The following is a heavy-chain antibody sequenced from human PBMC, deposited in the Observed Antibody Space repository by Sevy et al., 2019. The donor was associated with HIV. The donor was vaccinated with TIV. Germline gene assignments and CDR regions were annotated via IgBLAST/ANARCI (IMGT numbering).Heavy chain of an antibody. D-gene: IGHD3-22*01. CDR3: AEGRYDSSGSFDAFDI. CDR1: GFTFSSYA. V-gene: IGHV3-23*01. CDR2: IYGSRGVT. J-gene: IGHJ3*02. Sequence: GGSLRLSCAASGFTFSSYALNWVRQAPGKGLEWVSTIYGSRGVTYYADYVKGRFTISRDNSKNTLYLQMNSLRTEDTAVYFCAEGRYDSSGSFDAFDIWGQGTMVTVSS.